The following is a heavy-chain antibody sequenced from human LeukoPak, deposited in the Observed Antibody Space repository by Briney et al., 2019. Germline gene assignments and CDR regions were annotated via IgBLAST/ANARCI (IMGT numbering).Heavy chain of an antibody. CDR1: GYTFTSYY. CDR3: ARDLEQWLVRNGMDV. J-gene: IGHJ6*02. D-gene: IGHD6-19*01. Sequence: ASVKVSCKASGYTFTSYYMHWVRQAPGQGLEWMGIINPSGGNTSYAQKFQGRVTMPRDTSTSTVYMELSGLRSEGTAVYYCARDLEQWLVRNGMDVWGQGTTVTVSS. V-gene: IGHV1-46*01. CDR2: INPSGGNT.